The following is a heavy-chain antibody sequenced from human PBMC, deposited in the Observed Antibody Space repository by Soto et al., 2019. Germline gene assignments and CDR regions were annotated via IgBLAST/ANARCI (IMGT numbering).Heavy chain of an antibody. D-gene: IGHD3-3*01. CDR2: TYYSGSI. CDR1: GDSINSGDVY. V-gene: IGHV4-30-4*02. Sequence: SDTLSLSCTVSGDSINSGDVYWCWIRQPPWKGLQFIGYTYYSGSIHYDPSLNGRVTISVDTSKNQFSLKVNSVTAADTAVYYCSRRGFWSGFTWGQGXLVTVYS. J-gene: IGHJ5*02. CDR3: SRRGFWSGFT.